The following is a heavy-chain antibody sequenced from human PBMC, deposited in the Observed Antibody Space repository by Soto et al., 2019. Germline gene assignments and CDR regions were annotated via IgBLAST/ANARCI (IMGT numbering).Heavy chain of an antibody. CDR1: GYTFTSYY. D-gene: IGHD6-13*01. V-gene: IGHV1-46*03. CDR3: TRSIITTAGTDAFDL. CDR2: ISPSSGGT. Sequence: QVQLVQSGAEVKKPGASVRVSCKASGYTFTSYYIHWVRQAPGHGPEWMGMISPSSGGTDYAQKFQCRFTMTRDTSTCTVYMELSSLRSEDTAVYYCTRSIITTAGTDAFDLGGQGPLVTVSS. J-gene: IGHJ3*01.